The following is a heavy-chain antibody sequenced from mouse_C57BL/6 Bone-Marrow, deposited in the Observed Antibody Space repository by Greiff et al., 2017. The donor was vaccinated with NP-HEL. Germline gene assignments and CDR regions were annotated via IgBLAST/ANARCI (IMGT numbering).Heavy chain of an antibody. CDR3: AIRSYYGSSPWFAY. CDR2: IHPNSGST. D-gene: IGHD1-1*01. V-gene: IGHV1-64*01. CDR1: GYTFTSYW. Sequence: VQLQQPGAELVKPGASVKLSCKASGYTFTSYWMHWVKQRPGQGLEWIGMIHPNSGSTNYNEKFKSKATLTVDKSSSTAYMQLSSLTSEDSAVYYCAIRSYYGSSPWFAYWGQGTLVTVSA. J-gene: IGHJ3*01.